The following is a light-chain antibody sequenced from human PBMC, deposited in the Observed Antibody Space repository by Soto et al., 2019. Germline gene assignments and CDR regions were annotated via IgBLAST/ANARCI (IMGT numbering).Light chain of an antibody. V-gene: IGKV1-5*01. Sequence: DIQMTQSPSTLSASAGDRATITCRASQSIGTSFVWYHQKPGKAPKILLYDASSSESGVTSRFSGSGSGTDFPLTISSQQPDYFATYYCQQYNSYYTFGQGTKLEIK. J-gene: IGKJ2*01. CDR1: QSIGTS. CDR2: DAS. CDR3: QQYNSYYT.